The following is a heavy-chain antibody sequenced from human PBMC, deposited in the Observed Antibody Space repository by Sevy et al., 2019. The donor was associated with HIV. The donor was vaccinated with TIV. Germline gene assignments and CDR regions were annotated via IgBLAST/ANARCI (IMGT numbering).Heavy chain of an antibody. D-gene: IGHD3-3*01. CDR2: IYSGGST. V-gene: IGHV3-53*01. Sequence: GGSLRLSCAASGFTFSDYYMSWVRQAPGKGLEWVSVIYSGGSTYYADSVKGRFTISRDNSKNTLYLQMNSLRAEDTAVYYCARGLRFLEWTSNAFDIWGQGTMVTVSS. CDR1: GFTFSDYY. CDR3: ARGLRFLEWTSNAFDI. J-gene: IGHJ3*02.